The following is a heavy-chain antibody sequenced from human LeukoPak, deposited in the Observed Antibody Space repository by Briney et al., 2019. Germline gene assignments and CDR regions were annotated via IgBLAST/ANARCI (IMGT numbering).Heavy chain of an antibody. CDR1: GFAFTNYD. V-gene: IGHV1-8*01. Sequence: ASVKVSCKASGFAFTNYDIHWVRQATGRGLEWMGWMNPAKGDTNYAQKFQGRVSMTRDTSIDIAYMELSSLKTEDAAIYYCARRGRDDKSHYSYSDYWGQGTLVTVSS. CDR2: MNPAKGDT. D-gene: IGHD1-26*01. CDR3: ARRGRDDKSHYSYSDY. J-gene: IGHJ4*02.